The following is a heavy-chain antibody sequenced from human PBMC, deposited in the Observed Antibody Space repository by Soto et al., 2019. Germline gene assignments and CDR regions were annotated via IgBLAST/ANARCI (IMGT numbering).Heavy chain of an antibody. CDR2: MNPNSGNT. Sequence: GASVKVSCKASGYTFTSYDINWVRQATGQGLERMGWMNPNSGNTGYAQKFQGRVTMTRNTSISTAYMELSSLRSEDTAVYYCASGFITIFGVVIIRYMDVWGKGTTVTVSS. J-gene: IGHJ6*03. V-gene: IGHV1-8*01. D-gene: IGHD3-3*01. CDR1: GYTFTSYD. CDR3: ASGFITIFGVVIIRYMDV.